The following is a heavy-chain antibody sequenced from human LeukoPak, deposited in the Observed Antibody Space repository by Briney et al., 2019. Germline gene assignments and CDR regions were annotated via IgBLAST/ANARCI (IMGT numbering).Heavy chain of an antibody. V-gene: IGHV1-3*01. Sequence: ASVKVSCKASGYTFTSYAMHWVRQAPGQRLEWMGWINAGNGNTKYSQKFQGRVTITADESTSTAYMELSSLRSEDTAVYYCARTYSSGWYRISSRSGFDPWGQGTLVTVSS. CDR3: ARTYSSGWYRISSRSGFDP. D-gene: IGHD6-19*01. J-gene: IGHJ5*02. CDR1: GYTFTSYA. CDR2: INAGNGNT.